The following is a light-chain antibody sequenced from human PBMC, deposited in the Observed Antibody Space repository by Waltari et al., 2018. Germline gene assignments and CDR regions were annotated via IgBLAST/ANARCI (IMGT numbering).Light chain of an antibody. CDR1: SGHITNV. Sequence: QLELTQSPSASASLGASVKLTCTLSSGHITNVVAWHQQQPQKRPRYLMKVNSEGSHSRGDEIPDRFSGSRSGAERYLTISSLQSEDEADYYCQTGGHGTWVFGGGTKLTVL. CDR2: VNSEGSH. V-gene: IGLV4-69*01. CDR3: QTGGHGTWV. J-gene: IGLJ3*02.